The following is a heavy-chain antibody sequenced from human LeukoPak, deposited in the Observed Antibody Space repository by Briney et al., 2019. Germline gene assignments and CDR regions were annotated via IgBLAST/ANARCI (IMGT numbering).Heavy chain of an antibody. CDR2: IYSDDTT. Sequence: GGSLRLSCAASGITVSSKYMSWVRQAPGKGLEWVSVIYSDDTTYYADSVKGRFTISRDNSKNTLYLQMNSLRAEDTAVYYCARVYYYDSTFGNWGQGTLVTVSS. CDR3: ARVYYYDSTFGN. V-gene: IGHV3-66*01. J-gene: IGHJ4*02. CDR1: GITVSSKY. D-gene: IGHD3-22*01.